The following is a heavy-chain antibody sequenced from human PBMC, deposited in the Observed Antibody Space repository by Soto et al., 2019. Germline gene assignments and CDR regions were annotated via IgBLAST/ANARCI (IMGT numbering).Heavy chain of an antibody. CDR1: GFTFSSYS. D-gene: IGHD6-19*01. CDR3: ARDYSSGWNDGMDV. Sequence: PGWSLRLACASSGFTFSSYSMNWVRQAPGKGLEWVSSISSSSSYIYYADSVKGRFTISRDNAKNSLYLQMNSLRAEDTAVYYCARDYSSGWNDGMDVWGQGTTVTVSS. V-gene: IGHV3-21*01. CDR2: ISSSSSYI. J-gene: IGHJ6*02.